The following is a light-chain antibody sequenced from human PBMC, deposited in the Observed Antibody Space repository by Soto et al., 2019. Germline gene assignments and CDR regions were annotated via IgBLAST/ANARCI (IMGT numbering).Light chain of an antibody. J-gene: IGKJ4*01. CDR1: QSFSTW. Sequence: DIQMTQSPSTLSASVGDRVTITCRASQSFSTWLAWYQQKPGKAPNLLIYKTSILESGVPSRFSGSGSGTEFTLTICSLQPDDFATYYCQQYNSNPLTFGGGTKVEIK. V-gene: IGKV1-5*03. CDR3: QQYNSNPLT. CDR2: KTS.